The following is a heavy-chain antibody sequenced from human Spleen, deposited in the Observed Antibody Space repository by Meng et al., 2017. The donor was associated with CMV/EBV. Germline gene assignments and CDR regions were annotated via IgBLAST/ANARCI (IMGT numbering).Heavy chain of an antibody. D-gene: IGHD2-2*01. CDR2: IYYSVTT. Sequence: SVTGTKYNWGWYSQPPGGGVEWIGSIYYSVTTYYNQSLKSRVTISVDTPKNQFSLELTSVTAADTAVYYCARVRVAAALGLNWFDPWGQGTLVTVSS. CDR1: SVTGTKYN. J-gene: IGHJ5*02. V-gene: IGHV4-39*07. CDR3: ARVRVAAALGLNWFDP.